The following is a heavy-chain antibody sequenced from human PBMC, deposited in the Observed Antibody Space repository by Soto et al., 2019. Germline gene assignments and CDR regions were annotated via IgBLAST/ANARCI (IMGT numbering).Heavy chain of an antibody. CDR3: ARGYCSGGSCYRFDY. CDR1: GGSISSSNW. D-gene: IGHD2-15*01. V-gene: IGHV4-4*02. Sequence: SETLSLTCAVSGGSISSSNWWSWVRQPPGKGLEWIGEIYHSGSTNYNPSLKSRVTISVDKSKNQFSLKLSSVTAADTAVYYCARGYCSGGSCYRFDYWGQGTLVTVSS. J-gene: IGHJ4*02. CDR2: IYHSGST.